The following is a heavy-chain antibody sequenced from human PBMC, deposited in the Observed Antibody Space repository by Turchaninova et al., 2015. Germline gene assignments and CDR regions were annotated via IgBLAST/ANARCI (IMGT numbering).Heavy chain of an antibody. D-gene: IGHD3-10*01. CDR3: ARVGASGNYDY. CDR1: GFTFSSYW. Sequence: EVQLVEYGGGLIQPGGSLRFSCAVAGFTFSSYWMTWVRQAPGMGRVWVSRIKHDGSSSIYADSVRGRFTISRDNARNTLYLQMNSLRPEDTAVYYCARVGASGNYDYWGQGTLVTVSS. CDR2: IKHDGSSS. J-gene: IGHJ4*02. V-gene: IGHV3-74*01.